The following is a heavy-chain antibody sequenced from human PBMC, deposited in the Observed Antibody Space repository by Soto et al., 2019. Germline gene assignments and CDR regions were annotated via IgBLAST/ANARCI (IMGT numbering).Heavy chain of an antibody. CDR2: ITGSEK. J-gene: IGHJ2*01. Sequence: RHPPGKGLEWVSSITGSEKDYVDSLKGRITISRDNGKNSLSLQMNSLRAEDTAVYYCARYGDHRDLHSFPTRRSSDL. D-gene: IGHD4-17*01. V-gene: IGHV3-7*04. CDR3: ARYGDHRDLHSFPTRRSSDL.